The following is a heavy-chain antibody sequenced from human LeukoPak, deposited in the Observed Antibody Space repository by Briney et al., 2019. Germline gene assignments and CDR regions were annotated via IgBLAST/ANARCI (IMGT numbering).Heavy chain of an antibody. V-gene: IGHV3-21*01. J-gene: IGHJ3*01. CDR2: ITSSSIYK. Sequence: GGSLRLSCATSGFTFSRYNMNWVRQAPGKGLEWVSSITSSSIYKYYADSMKGRFTISRDNAKKSLYMQMNSLRAEDTAVYYCVRVVGAFDLWGQGTRVSVSS. CDR3: VRVVGAFDL. CDR1: GFTFSRYN. D-gene: IGHD2-15*01.